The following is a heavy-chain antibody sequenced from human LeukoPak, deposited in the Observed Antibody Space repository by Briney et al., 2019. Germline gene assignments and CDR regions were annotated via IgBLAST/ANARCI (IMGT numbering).Heavy chain of an antibody. CDR2: ISAYNGNT. J-gene: IGHJ4*02. Sequence: GASVKVSCKASGYTFTSYGISWVRQAPGRGLEWMGWISAYNGNTNYAQKLQGRVTMTTDTSTSTAYMELRSLRSDDTAVYYCARFPHDSSGYYPFDYWGQGTLVTVSS. V-gene: IGHV1-18*01. D-gene: IGHD3-22*01. CDR1: GYTFTSYG. CDR3: ARFPHDSSGYYPFDY.